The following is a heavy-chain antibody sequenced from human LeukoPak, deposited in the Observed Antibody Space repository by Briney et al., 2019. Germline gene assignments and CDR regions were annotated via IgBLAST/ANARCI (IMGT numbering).Heavy chain of an antibody. D-gene: IGHD3/OR15-3a*01. CDR1: GVSISSSNSY. CDR3: ARQTGSGLFILP. CDR2: IYYSGNT. V-gene: IGHV4-39*01. J-gene: IGHJ4*02. Sequence: NPSETLSLTCTVSGVSISSSNSYWGWIRQPPGKGLEWIGSIYYSGNTYYNASLKSQVSISIDTSKNQFSLRLTSVTAADTAVYYCARQTGSGLFILPGGQGILVTVSS.